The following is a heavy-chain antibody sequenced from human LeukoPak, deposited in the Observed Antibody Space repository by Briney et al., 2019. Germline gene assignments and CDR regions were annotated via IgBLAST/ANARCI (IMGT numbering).Heavy chain of an antibody. V-gene: IGHV4-59*01. CDR2: IYYSGST. J-gene: IGHJ2*01. Sequence: SETLSLTCTVSGGSISSYYWSWIRQPPGKGLEWIGYIYYSGSTNYNPSLKSRVTISVDTSKNQFSLKLTSVTAADTAVYYCARVYYSSSYDYWYFDLWGRGTLVTVSS. D-gene: IGHD6-13*01. CDR1: GGSISSYY. CDR3: ARVYYSSSYDYWYFDL.